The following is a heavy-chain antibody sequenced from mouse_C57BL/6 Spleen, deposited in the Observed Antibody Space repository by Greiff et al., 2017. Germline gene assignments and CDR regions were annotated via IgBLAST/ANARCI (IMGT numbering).Heavy chain of an antibody. CDR2: ISYDGSN. CDR1: GYSITSGYY. V-gene: IGHV3-6*01. J-gene: IGHJ4*01. CDR3: ARDRRDAMDY. Sequence: EVKLLESGPGLVKPSQSLSLTCSVTGYSITSGYYWNWIRQFPGNKPEWMGYISYDGSNNYNPSLKNRISITRDTSKNQFFLKLNSVTTEDTATYYCARDRRDAMDYWGQGTSVTVSS.